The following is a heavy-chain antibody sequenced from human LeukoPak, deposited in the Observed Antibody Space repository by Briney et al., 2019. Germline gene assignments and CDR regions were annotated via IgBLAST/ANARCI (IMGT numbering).Heavy chain of an antibody. Sequence: GGSLRLSCGASGFAVSNNYMTWVRQVPGKGLGWVSVMYGDGRTYYADSVKGRFTISRDNSENTVYLLMNSLRVEDTAVYYCARWVNNGGKGCYFDYWGQGTLVTVSS. J-gene: IGHJ4*02. CDR2: MYGDGRT. CDR3: ARWVNNGGKGCYFDY. D-gene: IGHD4-23*01. CDR1: GFAVSNNY. V-gene: IGHV3-66*01.